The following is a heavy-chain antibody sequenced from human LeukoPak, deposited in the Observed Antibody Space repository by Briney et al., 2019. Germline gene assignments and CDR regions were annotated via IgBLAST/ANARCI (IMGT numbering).Heavy chain of an antibody. CDR1: GFTFSSYA. CDR3: AKDGEDPITMIVVVINNYFDY. J-gene: IGHJ4*02. D-gene: IGHD3-22*01. Sequence: GSLRLSCAASGFTFSSYAMSWVRQAPGKGLEWVSAISGSGGSTYYADSVKGRFTISRDNSKNTLYLQMNSLRAEDTAVYYCAKDGEDPITMIVVVINNYFDYWGQGTLVTVSS. V-gene: IGHV3-23*01. CDR2: ISGSGGST.